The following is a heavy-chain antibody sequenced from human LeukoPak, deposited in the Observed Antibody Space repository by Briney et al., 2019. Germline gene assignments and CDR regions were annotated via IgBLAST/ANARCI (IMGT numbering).Heavy chain of an antibody. V-gene: IGHV1-8*01. J-gene: IGHJ6*03. CDR2: MNPNSGNT. D-gene: IGHD2-2*01. CDR3: ARGPVVVPAAPTSYYYMDV. CDR1: GYTLTELS. Sequence: GASVKVSCKVSGYTLTELSMHWVGQATGQGLEWMGWMNPNSGNTGYAQKFQGRVTMTRNTAISTAYMELSSLRSEDTAVYYCARGPVVVPAAPTSYYYMDVWGKGTTVTISS.